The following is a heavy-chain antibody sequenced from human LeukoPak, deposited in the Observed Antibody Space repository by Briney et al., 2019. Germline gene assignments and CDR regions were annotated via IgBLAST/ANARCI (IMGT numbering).Heavy chain of an antibody. V-gene: IGHV1-69*01. CDR2: IIPIFGTA. CDR1: GGTFSSYA. CDR3: ARARGNYYDSSGLFDY. Sequence: SLKVSCKASGGTFSSYAISWVRQAPGQGLEWMGGIIPIFGTANYAQTFQGRVTITADESTSTAYMELSSLRSEDTAVYYCARARGNYYDSSGLFDYWGQGTLVTVSS. J-gene: IGHJ4*02. D-gene: IGHD3-22*01.